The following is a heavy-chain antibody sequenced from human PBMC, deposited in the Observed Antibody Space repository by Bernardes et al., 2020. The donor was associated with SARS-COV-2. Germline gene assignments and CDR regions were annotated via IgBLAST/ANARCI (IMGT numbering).Heavy chain of an antibody. CDR2: FYYSGST. Sequence: SETLSLTCTVSGGSISSSSYYWGWIRQPPGKGLEWIGSFYYSGSTYYNSSVRSRVTISVDTTTNQFSLKLGSVTAADTAVYYCARERSVAGMDVWGQGTTVTVSS. V-gene: IGHV4-39*02. D-gene: IGHD2-15*01. CDR1: GGSISSSSYY. J-gene: IGHJ6*02. CDR3: ARERSVAGMDV.